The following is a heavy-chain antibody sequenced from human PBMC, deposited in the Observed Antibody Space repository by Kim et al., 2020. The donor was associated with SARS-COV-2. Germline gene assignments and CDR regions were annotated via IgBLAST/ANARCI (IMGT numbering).Heavy chain of an antibody. D-gene: IGHD6-13*01. J-gene: IGHJ4*02. V-gene: IGHV4-59*01. CDR2: IYYSGST. CDR3: ARDSSSWYAGTGGYFDY. CDR1: GGSISSYY. Sequence: SETLSLTCTVSGGSISSYYWSWIRQPPGKGLEWIGYIYYSGSTNYNPSLKSRVTISVDTSKNQFSLKLSSVTAADTAVYYCARDSSSWYAGTGGYFDYWGQGTLVTVSS.